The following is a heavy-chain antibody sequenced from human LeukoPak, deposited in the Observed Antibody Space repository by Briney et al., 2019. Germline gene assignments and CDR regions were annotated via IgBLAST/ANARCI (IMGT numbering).Heavy chain of an antibody. CDR1: GGSISSGDYY. J-gene: IGHJ4*02. CDR3: ARVLGVAAVDDY. D-gene: IGHD6-13*01. CDR2: IYYSGST. Sequence: SETLSLTRTVSGGSISSGDYYWSWIRQPPGKGLGWIGYIYYSGSTYYNPSLKSRVTISVDTSKNQFSLKLSSVTAADTAVYYCARVLGVAAVDDYWGQGTLVTVSS. V-gene: IGHV4-30-4*01.